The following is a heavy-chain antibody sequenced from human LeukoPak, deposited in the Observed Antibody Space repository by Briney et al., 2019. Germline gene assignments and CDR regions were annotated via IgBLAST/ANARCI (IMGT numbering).Heavy chain of an antibody. Sequence: GVLRLSCAASGFTFSTYAMSWVRQAPGKGLEWVSVIYSGGSTYYADSVKGRFTISRDNSKNTLYLQMNSLRAEDTAVYYCARGGDFDRARWFDPWGQGILVTVSS. V-gene: IGHV3-23*03. CDR3: ARGGDFDRARWFDP. CDR1: GFTFSTYA. J-gene: IGHJ5*02. D-gene: IGHD3-9*01. CDR2: IYSGGST.